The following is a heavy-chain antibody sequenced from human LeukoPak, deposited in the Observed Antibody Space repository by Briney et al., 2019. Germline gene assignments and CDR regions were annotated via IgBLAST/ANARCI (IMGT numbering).Heavy chain of an antibody. CDR3: ARGPRYCSSTSCFRSFFYYYYGMDV. D-gene: IGHD2-2*01. CDR1: GWTFSGYY. Sequence: PWETLSLTCAVYGWTFSGYYWSWIRQPPGKGLEWIGEINHSGSTNYNPSLKSRVTITVETSKNQFSLTLSSVTAADTAVYYYARGPRYCSSTSCFRSFFYYYYGMDVWGKGTTVTVSS. J-gene: IGHJ6*04. V-gene: IGHV4-34*01. CDR2: INHSGST.